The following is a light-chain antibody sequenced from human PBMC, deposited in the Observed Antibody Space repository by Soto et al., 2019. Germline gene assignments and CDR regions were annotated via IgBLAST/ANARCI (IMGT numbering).Light chain of an antibody. Sequence: ALTQPASVSGSPGQSITISCTGTSSDVGGYNYVSWYQQQPGKAPKLMIYEVNNRPSGVSIRFSGSKSGNTASLTISGLQAEDEADYYCSSYTSSRTLVFGGGTKLTVL. J-gene: IGLJ2*01. CDR3: SSYTSSRTLV. CDR1: SSDVGGYNY. CDR2: EVN. V-gene: IGLV2-14*01.